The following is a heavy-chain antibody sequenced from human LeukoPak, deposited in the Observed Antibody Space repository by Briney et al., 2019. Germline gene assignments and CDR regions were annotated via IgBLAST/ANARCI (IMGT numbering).Heavy chain of an antibody. V-gene: IGHV6-1*01. D-gene: IGHD3-22*01. CDR3: ATEGRNYYDSSGVRNQNFDY. Sequence: PSQTLSLTCAISGDSFSSNSAAWHWLRQSPSRGLEWLGRKYYRYKLYNDYAVPVKSRITINPDTSKNQFSLQLNSVTPEDTAVYYCATEGRNYYDSSGVRNQNFDYWGQGTLVTVSS. CDR2: KYYRYKLYN. J-gene: IGHJ4*02. CDR1: GDSFSSNSAA.